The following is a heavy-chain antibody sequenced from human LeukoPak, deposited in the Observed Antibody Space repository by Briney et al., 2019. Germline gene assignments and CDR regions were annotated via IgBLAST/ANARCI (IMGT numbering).Heavy chain of an antibody. J-gene: IGHJ4*02. D-gene: IGHD6-19*01. CDR3: AKDANPYSSGWLGFDY. CDR2: ISGSGGST. Sequence: GGSLRLSCAASGFTFSSYAMSWVRQAPGKGLEWVSAISGSGGSTYYADSVKGRFTISRDNSKNTLYLQMNSLRAEDTAVYYCAKDANPYSSGWLGFDYWGQGTLVTVSS. CDR1: GFTFSSYA. V-gene: IGHV3-23*01.